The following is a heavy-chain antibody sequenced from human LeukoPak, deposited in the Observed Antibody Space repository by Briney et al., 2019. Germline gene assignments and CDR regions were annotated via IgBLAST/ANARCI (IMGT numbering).Heavy chain of an antibody. V-gene: IGHV3-53*01. CDR3: ARDLREHGVFDI. CDR1: GFTVSRNY. CDR2: IYSDGST. D-gene: IGHD1-26*01. J-gene: IGHJ3*02. Sequence: GGSLRLSCAASGFTVSRNYMSWVRHAPGKGLEWVSEIYSDGSTYYAASVKGRFSISRDNFKNTVYLQMNSLRAEDTAVYYCARDLREHGVFDIWGQGTMVTVSS.